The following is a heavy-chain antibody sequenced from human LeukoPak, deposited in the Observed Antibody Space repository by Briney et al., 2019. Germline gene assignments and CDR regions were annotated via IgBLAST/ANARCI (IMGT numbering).Heavy chain of an antibody. V-gene: IGHV3-53*04. CDR2: IYIGGGSTT. D-gene: IGHD6-6*01. CDR3: ARVAARGPFDY. J-gene: IGHJ4*02. Sequence: GGSLRLSCAASGFTVTSNYMSWVRQAPGRGLERVSLIYIGGGSTTYYADSVKGRFTISEHSNTLYLQMNSLRPEDTAVYYCARVAARGPFDYWGQGTLVTVSS. CDR1: GFTVTSNY.